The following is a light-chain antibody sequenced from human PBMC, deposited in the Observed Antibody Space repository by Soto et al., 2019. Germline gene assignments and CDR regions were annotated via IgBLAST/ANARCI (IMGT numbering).Light chain of an antibody. CDR1: SSDVGGYNY. CDR2: ELS. CDR3: SSYAGSNNPVI. V-gene: IGLV2-8*01. Sequence: QSALTQPPSASGSPGQSVTISCTGTSSDVGGYNYVSWYQQHPGKAPKFMIYELSKRPSGVPDRFPGSKSGNAASLTVSGLQADDEADYYCSSYAGSNNPVIFGGGTKLTVL. J-gene: IGLJ2*01.